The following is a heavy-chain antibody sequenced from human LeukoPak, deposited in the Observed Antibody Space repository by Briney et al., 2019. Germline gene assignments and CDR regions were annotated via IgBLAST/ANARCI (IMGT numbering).Heavy chain of an antibody. CDR3: ARDLLTMVRGVPYNWFDP. Sequence: NASETLSLTCTVSGGSVSSGSYYWSWIRQPPGKGLEWIGYIYYSGSTNYNPSLKSRVTISVDTSKNQFSLKLSSVTAADTAVYYCARDLLTMVRGVPYNWFDPWGQGTLVTVSS. CDR2: IYYSGST. V-gene: IGHV4-61*01. D-gene: IGHD3-10*01. J-gene: IGHJ5*02. CDR1: GGSVSSGSYY.